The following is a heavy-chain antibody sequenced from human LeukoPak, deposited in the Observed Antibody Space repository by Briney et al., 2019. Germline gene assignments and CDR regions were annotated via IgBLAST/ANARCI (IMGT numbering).Heavy chain of an antibody. CDR2: IWRDATKQ. Sequence: GTSLRLSCVASGFTFSQFGMHWVRQAPGKGREGVAVIWRDATKQYYVDSVKGRFTISRDNFKKTVSLQMGSRRAEDTAVYYCAKDAQRGFDYSNSLEHWGQGSLVSVSS. J-gene: IGHJ4*02. D-gene: IGHD4-11*01. V-gene: IGHV3-33*06. CDR1: GFTFSQFG. CDR3: AKDAQRGFDYSNSLEH.